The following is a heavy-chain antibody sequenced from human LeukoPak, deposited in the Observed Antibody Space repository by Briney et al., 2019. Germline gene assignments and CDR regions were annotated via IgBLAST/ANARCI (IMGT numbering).Heavy chain of an antibody. D-gene: IGHD3-22*01. CDR1: GYTFTSYY. CDR2: INPSGGST. J-gene: IGHJ4*02. V-gene: IGHV1-46*01. CDR3: ARDPLKNYYDSSKMFDY. Sequence: GASVKVSCKASGYTFTSYYMHWVRQAPGQGLEWMGIINPSGGSTSYAQKFQGRVTMTRDMSTSTVYMELSSLRSEDTAVYYCARDPLKNYYDSSKMFDYWGQGTLVTVSS.